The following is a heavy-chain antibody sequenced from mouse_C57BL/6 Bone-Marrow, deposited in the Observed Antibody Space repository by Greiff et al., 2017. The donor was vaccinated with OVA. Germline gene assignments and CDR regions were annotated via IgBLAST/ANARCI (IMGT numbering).Heavy chain of an antibody. V-gene: IGHV1-74*01. Sequence: QVQLQQPGAELVKPGASVKVSCKASGYTFTSYWMHWVKQRPGQGLEWIGRIHPSDSDTNYTQKFKGKATLTVDKSSSTAYMQLSSLTSEDSAVYYCANTAGDYDDGYYAMDYWGQGTSVTVSS. CDR3: ANTAGDYDDGYYAMDY. CDR2: IHPSDSDT. J-gene: IGHJ4*01. CDR1: GYTFTSYW. D-gene: IGHD2-4*01.